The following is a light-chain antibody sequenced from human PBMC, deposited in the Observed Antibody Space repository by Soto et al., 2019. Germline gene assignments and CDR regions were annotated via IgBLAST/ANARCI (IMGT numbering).Light chain of an antibody. CDR2: GAS. CDR3: QQYCTLPDT. V-gene: IGKV3-20*01. CDR1: QSLRSSY. Sequence: EVVLTQSPNTLYLSPGERDTLSCWASQSLRSSYLAWYQRQPGQAPRLLMFGASRRATGIPDRFNGSGSGTDFILPFRRLGGEDFAMYSCQQYCTLPDTFGPGTALEIK. J-gene: IGKJ2*01.